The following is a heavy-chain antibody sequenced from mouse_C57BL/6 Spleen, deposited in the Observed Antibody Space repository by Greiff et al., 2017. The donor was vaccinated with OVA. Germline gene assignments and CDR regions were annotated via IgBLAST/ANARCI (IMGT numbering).Heavy chain of an antibody. J-gene: IGHJ1*03. CDR2: IDPENGDT. D-gene: IGHD2-1*01. CDR1: GFNIKDDY. Sequence: EVKLQESGAELVRPGASVKLSCTASGFNIKDDYMPWVKQRPEQGLEWIGWIDPENGDTEYASKFQGKATITADTSSNTAYLQLSSLTSEDTAVYYCTTGGTTRGYFDVWGTGTTVTVSS. CDR3: TTGGTTRGYFDV. V-gene: IGHV14-4*01.